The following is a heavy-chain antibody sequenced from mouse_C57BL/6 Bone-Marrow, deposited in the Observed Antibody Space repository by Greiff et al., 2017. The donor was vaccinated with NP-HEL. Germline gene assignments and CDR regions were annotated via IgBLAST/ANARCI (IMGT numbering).Heavy chain of an antibody. D-gene: IGHD1-1*01. V-gene: IGHV1-69*01. CDR1: GYTFTSCW. CDR2: IDPSDSYT. J-gene: IGHJ1*03. CDR3: ARMTTVPWYFDV. Sequence: QVQLQQSGAELVMPGASVKLSCKASGYTFTSCWMHWVKQRPGQGLEWIGEIDPSDSYTNYNQKFKGKSTLTVDKSSSTAYMQLSSLTSEDSAVYYCARMTTVPWYFDVWGTGTTVTVSS.